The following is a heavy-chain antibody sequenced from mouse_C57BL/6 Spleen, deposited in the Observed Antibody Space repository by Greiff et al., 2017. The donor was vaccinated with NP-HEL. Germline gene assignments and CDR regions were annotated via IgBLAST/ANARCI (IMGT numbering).Heavy chain of an antibody. CDR1: SCTSYW. Sequence: SCTSYWMHWVKQRPGQGLEWIGNINPSNGGTNYNEKFKSKATLTVDKSSSTAYMQLSSLTSEDSAVYYCARKDYWGQGTTLTVSS. CDR2: INPSNGGT. CDR3: ARKDY. J-gene: IGHJ2*01. V-gene: IGHV1-53*01.